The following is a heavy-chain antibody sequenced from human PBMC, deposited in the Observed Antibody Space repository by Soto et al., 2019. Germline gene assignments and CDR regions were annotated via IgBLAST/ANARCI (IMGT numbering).Heavy chain of an antibody. CDR2: IYHSGST. J-gene: IGHJ5*02. D-gene: IGHD3-3*01. CDR3: ARTLGIFGVGHKPPHWFDP. Sequence: PSETLSLTCAVSGGSISSGGYSWSWIRQPPGKGLEWIGYIYHSGSTYYNPSLKSRVTISVDRSKNQFSLKLSSVTAADTAVYYCARTLGIFGVGHKPPHWFDPWGQGTLVTVSS. V-gene: IGHV4-30-2*01. CDR1: GGSISSGGYS.